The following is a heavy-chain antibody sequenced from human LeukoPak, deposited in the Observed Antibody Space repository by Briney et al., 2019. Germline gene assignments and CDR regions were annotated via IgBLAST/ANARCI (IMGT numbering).Heavy chain of an antibody. CDR1: GYTFTNYD. CDR2: MNPNSGDT. D-gene: IGHD3-10*01. Sequence: ASVKVSCKASGYTFTNYDINWVRQAAGQGLEWMGWMNPNSGDTDYVLKFRGKVTMTRDTSISTAYMELSSLTYEGSAMYYCTRSGFGGGVHFDFWGQGTPVTVSS. CDR3: TRSGFGGGVHFDF. V-gene: IGHV1-8*01. J-gene: IGHJ4*02.